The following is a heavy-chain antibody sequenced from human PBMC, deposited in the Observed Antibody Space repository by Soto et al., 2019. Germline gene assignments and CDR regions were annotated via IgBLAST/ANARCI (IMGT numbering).Heavy chain of an antibody. CDR1: GVTSRTGG. J-gene: IGHJ4*02. CDR3: ARAERGYRYGPFDY. D-gene: IGHD5-18*01. CDR2: ISSSSSYI. Sequence: GGVRRHRRGGSGVTSRTGGKLVGRPAPGKGLEWVSSISSSSSYIYYADSVKGRFTISRDNAKNSLYLQMNSLRAEDTAVYYCARAERGYRYGPFDYRGQGTLVTVSS. V-gene: IGHV3-21*01.